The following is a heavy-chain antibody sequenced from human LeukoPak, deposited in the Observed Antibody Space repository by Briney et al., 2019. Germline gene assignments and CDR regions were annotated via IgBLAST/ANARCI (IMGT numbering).Heavy chain of an antibody. CDR1: GASISSYY. J-gene: IGHJ4*02. Sequence: SETLSLTCTVSGASISSYYWSWIRQPPGKGLEWIGYIYYSGSTNSNPSLKSRVTMSVDTSKNQFSLKLSSVTAADTAVYYCAREDTSGYSDYWGQGTLVTVSS. CDR2: IYYSGST. CDR3: AREDTSGYSDY. D-gene: IGHD3-22*01. V-gene: IGHV4-59*01.